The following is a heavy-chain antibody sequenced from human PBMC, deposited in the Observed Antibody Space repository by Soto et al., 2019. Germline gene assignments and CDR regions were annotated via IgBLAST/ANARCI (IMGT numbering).Heavy chain of an antibody. Sequence: ASVKVSCKASGGTFSSYAISWVRQAPGQGLEWMGGIIPILGIANYAQKFQGRVTITADKSTSTAYMELSSLRSEDTAVYSCARQVPATAFYFDYWGQGTLVTVSS. CDR3: ARQVPATAFYFDY. CDR1: GGTFSSYA. CDR2: IIPILGIA. V-gene: IGHV1-69*10. J-gene: IGHJ4*02. D-gene: IGHD2-2*01.